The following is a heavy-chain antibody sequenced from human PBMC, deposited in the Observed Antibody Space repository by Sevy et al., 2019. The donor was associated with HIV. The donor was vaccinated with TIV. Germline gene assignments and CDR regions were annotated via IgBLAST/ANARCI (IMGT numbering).Heavy chain of an antibody. CDR2: IKQDGSGK. J-gene: IGHJ3*02. Sequence: GGSLRLSCAASGFTFSTYWMNWVRQAPGKGLEWEANIKQDGSGKNSVDSVKGRFTISRDNARNSLFLELNSLKVEDTAVYYCATDLFSSSSADVFDIWGQGTMVTVSS. V-gene: IGHV3-7*01. CDR3: ATDLFSSSSADVFDI. D-gene: IGHD6-6*01. CDR1: GFTFSTYW.